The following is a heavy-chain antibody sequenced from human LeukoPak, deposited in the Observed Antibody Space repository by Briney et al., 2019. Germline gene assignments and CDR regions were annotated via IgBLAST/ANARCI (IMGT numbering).Heavy chain of an antibody. CDR3: EKDNRLAPYYFDY. CDR1: GFTFDDYA. D-gene: IGHD3-9*01. CDR2: ISWNSGSI. Sequence: GRSLRLSCAASGFTFDDYAMHWVRQAPGKGLEWVSGISWNSGSIGYADSVKGRFTISRDNAKNSLYLQMNSLRAEDTALYYCEKDNRLAPYYFDYWGQGTLVTVSS. J-gene: IGHJ4*02. V-gene: IGHV3-9*01.